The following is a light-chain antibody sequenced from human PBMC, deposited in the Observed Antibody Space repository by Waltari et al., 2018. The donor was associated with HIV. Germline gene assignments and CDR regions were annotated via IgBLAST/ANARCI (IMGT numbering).Light chain of an antibody. CDR1: QSVSSY. CDR3: QQRSNWPPNT. Sequence: EIVLTQSPATLSLSPGERATLSCRASQSVSSYLAWYQQKPGQAPRLFIYDASNRATGIPARFSSSGSGTDFTLTISSLEPEDFAVYYCQQRSNWPPNTFGQGTKLEIK. V-gene: IGKV3-11*01. CDR2: DAS. J-gene: IGKJ2*01.